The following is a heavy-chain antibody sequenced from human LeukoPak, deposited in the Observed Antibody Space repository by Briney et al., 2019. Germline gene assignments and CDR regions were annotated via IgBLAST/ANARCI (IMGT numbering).Heavy chain of an antibody. Sequence: GGSLRLSCAASGFTFSNYWMSWVRQAPGKGLEWVANMKRDGSEKYYVDSVKGRFTVSRDNAKNSLWLQMNSLRAEDTAVYYCARPGITAFDIWGQGTMVTVSS. CDR2: MKRDGSEK. D-gene: IGHD3-10*01. V-gene: IGHV3-7*03. CDR1: GFTFSNYW. J-gene: IGHJ3*02. CDR3: ARPGITAFDI.